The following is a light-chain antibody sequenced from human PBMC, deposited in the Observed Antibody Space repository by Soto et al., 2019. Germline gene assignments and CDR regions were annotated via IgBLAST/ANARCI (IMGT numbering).Light chain of an antibody. CDR2: GNS. CDR1: SSNIGAGYD. Sequence: QSVLTQPPSVSGAPGQRVTISCTGSSSNIGAGYDVHWYQQLPGTAPKLLIYGNSNRPSGVPDRFSGSKSGTSASLAITGLQDEAEADYYCQSYDSSMSGLYVFGTGTKVTVL. CDR3: QSYDSSMSGLYV. J-gene: IGLJ1*01. V-gene: IGLV1-40*01.